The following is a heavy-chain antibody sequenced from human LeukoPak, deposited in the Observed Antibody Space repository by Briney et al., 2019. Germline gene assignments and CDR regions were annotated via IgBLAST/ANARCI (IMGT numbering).Heavy chain of an antibody. Sequence: GRSLRLSCAASGLTFSSYGMHWVRQAPGKGLEWVAAIADGGSNKYYADSVKGRFTISRDNSKNTLYLQMNSVRAQDTAVYYWAKPRYYCSGGSGSLADYGDPFDYWGQETLVTVTS. CDR2: IADGGSNK. J-gene: IGHJ4*02. CDR1: GLTFSSYG. V-gene: IGHV3-30*18. CDR3: AKPRYYCSGGSGSLADYGDPFDY. D-gene: IGHD2-15*01.